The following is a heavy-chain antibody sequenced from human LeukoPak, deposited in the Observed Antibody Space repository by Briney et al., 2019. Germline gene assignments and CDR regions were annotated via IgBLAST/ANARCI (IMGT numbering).Heavy chain of an antibody. CDR3: ARAAYSSTWYSRYFDL. D-gene: IGHD6-13*01. CDR1: GFTFSSYW. J-gene: IGHJ2*01. Sequence: TGGSLRLSCAASGFTFSSYWMNWVRQAPGKGLEWVSSISSSSSYIYYADSVKGRFTISRDNAKNSLYLQMNSLRAEDTAVYYCARAAYSSTWYSRYFDLWGRGTLVTVSS. V-gene: IGHV3-21*01. CDR2: ISSSSSYI.